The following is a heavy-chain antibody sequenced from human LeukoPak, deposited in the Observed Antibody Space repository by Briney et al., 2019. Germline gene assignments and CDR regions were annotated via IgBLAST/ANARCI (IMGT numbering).Heavy chain of an antibody. CDR1: GYTFTSYG. V-gene: IGHV1-18*01. D-gene: IGHD3-9*01. CDR3: ARKYDILTDNDNWFDP. CDR2: ISAYNGNT. J-gene: IGHJ5*02. Sequence: ASAKVSCEASGYTFTSYGISWVRQAPGQGLEWMGWISAYNGNTNYAQKLQGRVTMTTDTSTSTAYMELRSLRSDDTAVYYCARKYDILTDNDNWFDPWGQGTLVTVSS.